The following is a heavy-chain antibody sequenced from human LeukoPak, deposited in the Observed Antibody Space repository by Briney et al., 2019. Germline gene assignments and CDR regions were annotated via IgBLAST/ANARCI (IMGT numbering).Heavy chain of an antibody. CDR2: ISSTSAHI. Sequence: GGSLRLSCAASGFIFNTYSMNWGRQAPGKGVGWGSSISSTSAHIFYADSVKGRFSISRDNAKNSLYLQMNSLSVEDPAVYYCTSRYCTPTHCYSFDNWGHGTLVTVSS. CDR1: GFIFNTYS. CDR3: TSRYCTPTHCYSFDN. J-gene: IGHJ3*02. D-gene: IGHD2-2*01. V-gene: IGHV3-21*01.